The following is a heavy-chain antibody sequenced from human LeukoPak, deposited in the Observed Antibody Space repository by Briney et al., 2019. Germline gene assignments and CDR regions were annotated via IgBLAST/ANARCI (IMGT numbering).Heavy chain of an antibody. CDR2: INPSDGSI. J-gene: IGHJ3*02. Sequence: GASVKVSCKASGYTFTSYDINWVRQATGQGLEWMGIINPSDGSISYAQKFQGRVTMTRDMSTSTVYMELSSLRSEDTAVYYCARDGGYCSGGSCSRGAFDIWGQGTMVTVSS. CDR1: GYTFTSYD. CDR3: ARDGGYCSGGSCSRGAFDI. D-gene: IGHD2-15*01. V-gene: IGHV1-46*01.